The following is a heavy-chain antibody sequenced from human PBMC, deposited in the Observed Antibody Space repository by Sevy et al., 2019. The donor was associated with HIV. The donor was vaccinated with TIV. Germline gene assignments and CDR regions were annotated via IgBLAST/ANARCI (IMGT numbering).Heavy chain of an antibody. CDR2: IKQDEIEK. CDR1: GFTFNRYW. V-gene: IGHV3-7*03. D-gene: IGHD2-21*01. Sequence: GGSLRLSCAASGFTFNRYWMSWVRQAPGKGLEWVANIKQDEIEKHYADSVKGRFTISRDNTKNSLFLQLDTVRDEDSAIYYCAKIDDGDFGGVVRVWGQGTMVTVSS. J-gene: IGHJ3*01. CDR3: AKIDDGDFGGVVRV.